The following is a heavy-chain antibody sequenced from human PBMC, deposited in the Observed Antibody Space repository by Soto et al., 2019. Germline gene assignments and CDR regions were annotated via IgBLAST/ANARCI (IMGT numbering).Heavy chain of an antibody. D-gene: IGHD6-19*01. J-gene: IGHJ4*02. V-gene: IGHV3-30-3*01. Sequence: QVQLVESGGGVVQPGRSLRLSCAASGFTFRSYAMHWVRQAPGKGLEWVAVISYDGSNKYYADSVKGRFTISRDNSKNTLYLQMNSLRAEDTAVYYCARFGQGLSIDYWGQGTLVTVSS. CDR2: ISYDGSNK. CDR1: GFTFRSYA. CDR3: ARFGQGLSIDY.